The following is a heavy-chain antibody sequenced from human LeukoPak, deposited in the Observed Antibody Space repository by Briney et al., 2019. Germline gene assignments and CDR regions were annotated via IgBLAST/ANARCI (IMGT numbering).Heavy chain of an antibody. CDR1: GGSFSGYY. CDR3: ARGPYYYGSGTRRWFDP. CDR2: INHSGST. V-gene: IGHV4-34*01. D-gene: IGHD3-10*01. J-gene: IGHJ5*02. Sequence: SETLSLTCAVYGGSFSGYYWSWIRQPPGKGLEGIGEINHSGSTNYNPSLKSRVTISVDTSKNQFSLKLSSVTAADTAVYYCARGPYYYGSGTRRWFDPWGQGTLVTVSS.